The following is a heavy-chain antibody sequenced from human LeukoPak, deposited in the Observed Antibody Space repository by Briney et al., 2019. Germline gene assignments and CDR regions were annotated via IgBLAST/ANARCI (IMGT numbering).Heavy chain of an antibody. D-gene: IGHD3-10*02. CDR1: GFTFSTYW. CDR2: IKQDGSEK. Sequence: GGSLRLSCATSGFTFSTYWMSWVRQAPGKGLEWVANIKQDGSEKYYVDSVKGRFTISRDNAKNSLYLQMNSLRAEDTAVYYCARAGRKSRGVDLVRKKETGYYYYMDVWGKGTTVTISS. J-gene: IGHJ6*03. CDR3: ARAGRKSRGVDLVRKKETGYYYYMDV. V-gene: IGHV3-7*01.